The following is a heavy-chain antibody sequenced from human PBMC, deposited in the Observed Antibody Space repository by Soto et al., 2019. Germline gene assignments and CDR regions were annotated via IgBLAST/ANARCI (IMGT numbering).Heavy chain of an antibody. Sequence: SETLSLTCTVSGGSISSYYWSWIRQPPGKGLEWIGYIYYSGSTNYNPSLKSRVTISVDTSKNQFSLKLSSVTAADTAVYYCAREVSGYAGWDNWFDPWGQGTLVTVSS. V-gene: IGHV4-59*01. J-gene: IGHJ5*02. CDR1: GGSISSYY. D-gene: IGHD5-12*01. CDR2: IYYSGST. CDR3: AREVSGYAGWDNWFDP.